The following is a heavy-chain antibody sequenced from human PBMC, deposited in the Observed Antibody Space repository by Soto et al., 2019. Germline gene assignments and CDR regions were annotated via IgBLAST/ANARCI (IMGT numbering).Heavy chain of an antibody. V-gene: IGHV3-23*01. D-gene: IGHD3-16*01. J-gene: IGHJ5*01. CDR2: IGNGGDGI. CDR1: GFTFGNFA. Sequence: EVQLLESGGGLVQPGGSLTLSCAASGFTFGNFAMQWVRQAPGKGLEWVSVIGNGGDGIHYAASVEGRFTVARDNSRNTMSLQMNSLTVDDTAIYYCATYGQHLIDSWGQGTLVTVSA. CDR3: ATYGQHLIDS.